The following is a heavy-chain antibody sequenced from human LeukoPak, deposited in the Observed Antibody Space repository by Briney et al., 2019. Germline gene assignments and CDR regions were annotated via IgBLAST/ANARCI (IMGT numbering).Heavy chain of an antibody. D-gene: IGHD2-21*02. CDR2: ITNSGGGT. CDR1: DFTFSSYT. J-gene: IGHJ4*02. Sequence: PGGSLRLSCVASDFTFSSYTMIWVRQAPGKGLEWVSGITNSGGGTFYADSVKGRFTISRDNSKNTLYLQMNNLRAEDTAIYYCAKKGAVTATGYFDYWGQGTLVTVSS. V-gene: IGHV3-23*01. CDR3: AKKGAVTATGYFDY.